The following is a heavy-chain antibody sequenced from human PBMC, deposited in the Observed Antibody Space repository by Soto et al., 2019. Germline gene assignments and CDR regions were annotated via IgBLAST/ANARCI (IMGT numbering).Heavy chain of an antibody. V-gene: IGHV3-23*01. CDR3: AKDSGDYEHFEDY. CDR1: GFTFSSYA. CDR2: ISGSGGST. D-gene: IGHD4-17*01. J-gene: IGHJ4*02. Sequence: EVQLLESGGGLVQPGGSLRLSWAASGFTFSSYAIGWVRQAPGKGLEWVSAISGSGGSTYYADSVKGRFTISRDNSKNTLYLQMNSLRAEDTAVYYCAKDSGDYEHFEDYWGQGTLVTVSS.